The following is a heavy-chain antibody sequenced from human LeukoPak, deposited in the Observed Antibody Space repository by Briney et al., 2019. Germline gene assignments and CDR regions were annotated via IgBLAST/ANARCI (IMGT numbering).Heavy chain of an antibody. J-gene: IGHJ4*02. CDR3: ARERMYSGSGSTYPYYDY. D-gene: IGHD3-10*01. CDR1: GFTFSSYW. V-gene: IGHV3-7*01. Sequence: GGSLRLSCAASGFTFSSYWMSWVRQSPGKGLDWVANIKPDESEKYFMDSVKGRFTISRDNAKNALYLEMNSLRAEDTAEYFCARERMYSGSGSTYPYYDYWGQGTLATVSS. CDR2: IKPDESEK.